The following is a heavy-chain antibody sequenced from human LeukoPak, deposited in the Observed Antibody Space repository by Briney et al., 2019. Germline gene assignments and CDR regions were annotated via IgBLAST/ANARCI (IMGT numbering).Heavy chain of an antibody. J-gene: IGHJ4*01. V-gene: IGHV4-4*02. D-gene: IGHD6-19*01. CDR1: GASVSSSNW. CDR2: IHHSGST. CDR3: ARGLYGSDSY. Sequence: SETLSLTCAVSGASVSSSNWWIWVRQPPKKGLEWIGEIHHSGSTNYNPSLKSRVTMSVDTSKNQISLRLSSVTAADTAVYYCARGLYGSDSYWGQRNLPTVSS.